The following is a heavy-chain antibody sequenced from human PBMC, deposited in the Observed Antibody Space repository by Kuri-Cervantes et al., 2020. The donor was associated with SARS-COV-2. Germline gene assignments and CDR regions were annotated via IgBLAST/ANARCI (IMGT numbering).Heavy chain of an antibody. D-gene: IGHD6-19*01. CDR2: IYYSGST. J-gene: IGHJ5*02. CDR3: ARVGGVKYSSGWYGPGAFDP. V-gene: IGHV4-59*08. Sequence: SETLSLTCTVSGGSISSYYSSWIRQPPGKGLEWIGYIYYSGSTNYNPSLKSRVTISVDTSKNQFSLKLSSVTDADTAVYYCARVGGVKYSSGWYGPGAFDPWGQGTLVPSPQ. CDR1: GGSISSYY.